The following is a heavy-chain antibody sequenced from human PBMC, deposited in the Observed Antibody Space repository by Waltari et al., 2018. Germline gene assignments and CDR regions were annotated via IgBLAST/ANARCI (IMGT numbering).Heavy chain of an antibody. D-gene: IGHD1-26*01. V-gene: IGHV1-24*01. Sequence: QVQLVQSGAEVKKPGASVKVSCKVSGYTLTELSMHWVRQAPGKGLEWMGGFGPEDGETIYAQKFQGIVTMTEDTSTDTAYMELSSLRSEDTAVYYCATDSQYSGSYRHYGMDVWGQGTTVTVSS. J-gene: IGHJ6*02. CDR2: FGPEDGET. CDR1: GYTLTELS. CDR3: ATDSQYSGSYRHYGMDV.